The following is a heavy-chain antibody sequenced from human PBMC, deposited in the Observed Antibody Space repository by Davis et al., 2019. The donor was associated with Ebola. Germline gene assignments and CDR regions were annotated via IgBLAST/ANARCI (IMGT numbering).Heavy chain of an antibody. CDR2: MNPNSGNT. V-gene: IGHV1-8*01. Sequence: ASVKVSCKASGYTFTSYDINWVRQATGQGLEWMGWMNPNSGNTGYAQKFQGRVTITADESTSTAYMELSSLRSEDTAVYYCARDGMYYYYYMDVWGKGTTVTVSS. CDR1: GYTFTSYD. J-gene: IGHJ6*03. CDR3: ARDGMYYYYYMDV.